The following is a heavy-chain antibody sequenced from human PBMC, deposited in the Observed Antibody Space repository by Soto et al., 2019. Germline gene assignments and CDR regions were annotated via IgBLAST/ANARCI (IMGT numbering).Heavy chain of an antibody. V-gene: IGHV1-3*01. Sequence: QVQLVQSGAEVKKPGASVKVSCKASGYTFTSYAMHWVRQAPGQRLEWMGWINAGNGNTKYSQKFQGRVPITRDTSASTAYMELISLRSEDTAVYYCARSIVVVTAADYWGQGTLVTVSS. CDR3: ARSIVVVTAADY. CDR2: INAGNGNT. J-gene: IGHJ4*02. CDR1: GYTFTSYA. D-gene: IGHD2-21*02.